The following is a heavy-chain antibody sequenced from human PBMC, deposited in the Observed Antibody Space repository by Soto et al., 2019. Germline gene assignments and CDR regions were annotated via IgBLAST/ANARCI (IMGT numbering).Heavy chain of an antibody. J-gene: IGHJ5*02. CDR2: IYYSGST. D-gene: IGHD3-3*01. CDR1: GGSISSSSYY. V-gene: IGHV4-39*01. CDR3: AGHDGTIFGVVPQKNWFDP. Sequence: PSETLSLTCTVSGGSISSSSYYWGWIRQPPGKGLEWIGSIYYSGSTYYNPSLKSRVTISVDTSKNQFSLKLSSVTAADTAVYYCAGHDGTIFGVVPQKNWFDPWGQGTLVTVSS.